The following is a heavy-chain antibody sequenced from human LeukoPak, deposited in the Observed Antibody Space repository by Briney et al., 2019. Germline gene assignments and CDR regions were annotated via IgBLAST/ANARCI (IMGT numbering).Heavy chain of an antibody. V-gene: IGHV3-53*01. J-gene: IGHJ4*02. CDR2: IYSGGST. Sequence: GGSLRLSCAASGFTVSDNNMIWVRQAPGKGLEWVSVIYSGGSTYYADSVKGRFTISRDNSKNTLYLQMNSLRAEDTAVYYCARDDEYAIPDYWGQGTLVTVSS. D-gene: IGHD2-8*01. CDR1: GFTVSDNN. CDR3: ARDDEYAIPDY.